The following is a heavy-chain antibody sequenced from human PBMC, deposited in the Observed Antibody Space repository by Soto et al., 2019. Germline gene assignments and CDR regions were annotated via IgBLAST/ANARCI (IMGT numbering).Heavy chain of an antibody. V-gene: IGHV1-8*01. CDR2: MNPNSGNT. J-gene: IGHJ3*02. CDR3: SGGTTYAFDI. D-gene: IGHD1-26*01. Sequence: ASVKVSCKTSGYTFTSYDINWVRQATGQGLEWMGWMNPNSGNTGYAQKFQGRVTMTRNTSISTAYMELSSLRPEDTAVYYCSGGTTYAFDIWGQGTMVTVSS. CDR1: GYTFTSYD.